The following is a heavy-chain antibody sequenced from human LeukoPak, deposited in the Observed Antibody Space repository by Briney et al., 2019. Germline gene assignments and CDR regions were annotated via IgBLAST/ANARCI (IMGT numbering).Heavy chain of an antibody. J-gene: IGHJ4*02. Sequence: PSETLSLTCAVYGGSFSGYYWSWIRQPPGKGLEWIGEINHSGSTNYNPSLKSRVTISVDTSKNQFSLKLSSVTAADTAVYYCARGGILTGYYDFDYWGQGTLVTVSS. CDR3: ARGGILTGYYDFDY. CDR2: INHSGST. CDR1: GGSFSGYY. V-gene: IGHV4-34*01. D-gene: IGHD3-9*01.